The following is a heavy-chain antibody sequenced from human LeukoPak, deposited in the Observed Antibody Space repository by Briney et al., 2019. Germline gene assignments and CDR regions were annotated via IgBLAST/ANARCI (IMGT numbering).Heavy chain of an antibody. Sequence: SQTLSLTCAVSGGSISSGDFPWSWIRQPPGKGLEWIGEINHSGSTNYNPSLKSRVTISVDTFKNQFSLKLSSVTAADTAVYYCARVGKSRITMVRGVIIRRGNWFDPWGQGTLVTVSS. J-gene: IGHJ5*02. D-gene: IGHD3-10*01. CDR3: ARVGKSRITMVRGVIIRRGNWFDP. CDR2: INHSGST. CDR1: GGSISSGDFP. V-gene: IGHV4-30-2*01.